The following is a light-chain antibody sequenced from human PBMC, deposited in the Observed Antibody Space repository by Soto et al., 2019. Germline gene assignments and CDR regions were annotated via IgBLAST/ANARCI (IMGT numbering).Light chain of an antibody. Sequence: QSALTQPHSASGSPGQSVTISCTGTSSAVGGYNYVSWYQQHPGKAPKLMMSGVSNRPSGVPYRFSGPNSGNTASLTVSGLQAEDEADYYCSSFAGSNVVFGGGTKLTVL. CDR1: SSAVGGYNY. CDR3: SSFAGSNVV. CDR2: GVS. V-gene: IGLV2-8*01. J-gene: IGLJ2*01.